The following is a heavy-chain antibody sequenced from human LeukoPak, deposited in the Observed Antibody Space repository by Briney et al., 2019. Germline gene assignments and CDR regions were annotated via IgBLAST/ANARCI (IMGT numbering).Heavy chain of an antibody. V-gene: IGHV4-39*07. CDR3: ARDRAFCSSTSCYPFDY. D-gene: IGHD2-2*01. CDR1: GGSISSYY. Sequence: SETLSLTCTVSGGSISSYYWGWIRQPPGKGLEWIGSIYYSGSTYYNPSLKSRVTISVDTSKNQFSLKLSSVTAADTAVYYCARDRAFCSSTSCYPFDYWGQGTLVTVSS. J-gene: IGHJ4*02. CDR2: IYYSGST.